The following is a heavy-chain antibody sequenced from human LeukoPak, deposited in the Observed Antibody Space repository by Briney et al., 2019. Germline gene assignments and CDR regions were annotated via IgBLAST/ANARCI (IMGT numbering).Heavy chain of an antibody. J-gene: IGHJ4*02. CDR1: GFTLSTYA. V-gene: IGHV3-30*04. Sequence: PGGSLRLSCATSGFTLSTYAMHWVRQAPGKGLEWVAIISYDGSNKYYADSVKGRFTISRDNSKNTLYLQMNSLRAEDTAVYYCASHGMGFSAVDYWGQGTLVTVSS. CDR3: ASHGMGFSAVDY. D-gene: IGHD1-26*01. CDR2: ISYDGSNK.